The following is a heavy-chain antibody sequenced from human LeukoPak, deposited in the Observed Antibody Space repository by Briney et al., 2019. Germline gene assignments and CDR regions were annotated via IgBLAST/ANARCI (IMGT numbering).Heavy chain of an antibody. D-gene: IGHD3-22*01. V-gene: IGHV4-31*03. Sequence: SQTLSLTCTVSGGSISSGGYYWSWIRQHPGKGLEWIGYIYYSGSTYYNPSLKSRVTISVDTSKNQFSLKLSSVTAADTAVYYCARGSPHHYYDSSGYYWGYFDLWGQGTLVTVSS. CDR3: ARGSPHHYYDSSGYYWGYFDL. J-gene: IGHJ5*02. CDR2: IYYSGST. CDR1: GGSISSGGYY.